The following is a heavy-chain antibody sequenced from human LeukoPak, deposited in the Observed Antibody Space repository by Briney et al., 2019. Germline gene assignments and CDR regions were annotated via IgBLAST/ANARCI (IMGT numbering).Heavy chain of an antibody. Sequence: GGSLRLSCTASGFTVSSDYMSWVRQAPGKGLEWVSVLYSGGNTYYADSVKGRFTISRDNSKNTLYLQMNSLRAEDTAVYYCAREPPGGGFDYWGQGTLVTVSS. CDR1: GFTVSSDY. D-gene: IGHD3-16*01. J-gene: IGHJ4*02. CDR3: AREPPGGGFDY. V-gene: IGHV3-66*01. CDR2: LYSGGNT.